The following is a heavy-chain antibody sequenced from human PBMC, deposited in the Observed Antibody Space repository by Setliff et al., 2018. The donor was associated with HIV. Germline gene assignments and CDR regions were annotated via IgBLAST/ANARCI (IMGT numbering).Heavy chain of an antibody. Sequence: GGSLRLSCAASGFTFSHAWMRWVRQAPGKGLEWVGRNKSRTEDGTIDYAAPVKSRFIITRDDSRNTLYLQMNSLKTEDTAVYYCTTEPDTSMADLIPDYYMGAWGTGTTVTVSS. CDR3: TTEPDTSMADLIPDYYMGA. CDR2: NKSRTEDGTI. V-gene: IGHV3-15*01. D-gene: IGHD5-18*01. CDR1: GFTFSHAW. J-gene: IGHJ6*03.